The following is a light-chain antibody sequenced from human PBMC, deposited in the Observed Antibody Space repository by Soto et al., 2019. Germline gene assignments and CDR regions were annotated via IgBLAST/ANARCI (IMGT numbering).Light chain of an antibody. V-gene: IGKV1-5*03. CDR1: HSISRR. Sequence: DIQMTQSPSTLSASVGDRVTITCRASHSISRRLAWYQQKPGKVPNLLIYKASSLESGVPSRFSGSGSGTEFTLTISSLQPDDFATYYCQQCNSFPLTFGGGTKVDIK. CDR3: QQCNSFPLT. J-gene: IGKJ4*01. CDR2: KAS.